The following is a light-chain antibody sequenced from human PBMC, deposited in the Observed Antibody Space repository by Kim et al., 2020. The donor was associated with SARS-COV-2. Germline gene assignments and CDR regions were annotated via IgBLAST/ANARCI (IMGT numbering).Light chain of an antibody. CDR2: QDS. CDR3: QAWDSSTAV. J-gene: IGLJ3*02. V-gene: IGLV3-1*01. Sequence: SVAPGQTASITCSGDKLGEKYACWYQQKPGQSPVLVIYQDSKRPSGIPERFSGSISGNTATLTISGTQAMDEADYYCQAWDSSTAVFGGGTQLTVL. CDR1: KLGEKY.